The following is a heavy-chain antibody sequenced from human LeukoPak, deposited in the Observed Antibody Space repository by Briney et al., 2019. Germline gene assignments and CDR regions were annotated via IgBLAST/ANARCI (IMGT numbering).Heavy chain of an antibody. CDR3: ARGYGYYYYYMDV. Sequence: PSETLSLTCTVSGGSSGSYYWTWIRQAPGKRLECIGFISDSGNTDYNPSLKSRVTISLDTSENQFSLRLTSVTAADAAVYYCARGYGYYYYYMDVWGKGTTVTVSS. D-gene: IGHD5-18*01. J-gene: IGHJ6*03. CDR1: GGSSGSYY. V-gene: IGHV4-59*01. CDR2: ISDSGNT.